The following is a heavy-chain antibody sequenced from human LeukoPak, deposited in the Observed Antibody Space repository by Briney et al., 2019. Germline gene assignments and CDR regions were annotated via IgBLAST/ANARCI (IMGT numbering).Heavy chain of an antibody. V-gene: IGHV1-2*02. D-gene: IGHD3-3*01. CDR1: GYTVTCYY. CDR3: ARAVARFRFDY. Sequence: ASVKVSCKASGYTVTCYYMHWVRHAPGQGLGWMGLINPNSGGTNYAQKFQGRVTMTRDTSISTAYMELSRLRSDDTAVYYCARAVARFRFDYWGQGTLVTVSS. J-gene: IGHJ4*02. CDR2: INPNSGGT.